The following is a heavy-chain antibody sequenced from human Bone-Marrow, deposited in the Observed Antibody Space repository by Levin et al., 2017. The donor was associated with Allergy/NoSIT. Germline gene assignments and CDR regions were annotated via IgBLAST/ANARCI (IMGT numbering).Heavy chain of an antibody. D-gene: IGHD6-6*01. J-gene: IGHJ6*02. CDR3: AKVFRAARMHYYYGMDV. CDR2: ISYDGSNK. Sequence: GGSLRLSCAASGFTFSSYGMHWVRQAPGKGLEWVAVISYDGSNKYYADSVKGRFTISRDNSKNTLYLQMNSLRAEDTAVYYCAKVFRAARMHYYYGMDVWGQGTTVTVSS. CDR1: GFTFSSYG. V-gene: IGHV3-30*18.